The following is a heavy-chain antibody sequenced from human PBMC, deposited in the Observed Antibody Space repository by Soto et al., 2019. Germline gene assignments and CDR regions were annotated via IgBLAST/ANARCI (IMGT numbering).Heavy chain of an antibody. D-gene: IGHD2-8*01. CDR1: GGSVNSGGYS. CDR2: ISPSGSP. CDR3: ARGVLA. Sequence: SETLSLTCSVSGGSVNSGGYSWSWIRQPPGKGLEWIGFISPSGSPAYNPSLKSRVTISVDRSNNQISLELSSVTAADTAVYYCARGVLAWGPGTLVTV. V-gene: IGHV4-30-2*01. J-gene: IGHJ5*02.